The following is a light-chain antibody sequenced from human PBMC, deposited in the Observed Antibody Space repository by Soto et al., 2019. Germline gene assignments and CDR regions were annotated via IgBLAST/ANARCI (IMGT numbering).Light chain of an antibody. CDR3: QQYGSSPWT. CDR1: QSVSSSY. CDR2: GAS. V-gene: IGKV3-20*01. J-gene: IGKJ1*01. Sequence: EIVLTQSPGTLSLSPGERATLSCRASQSVSSSYLAWYQQKPGQAPRLLIYGASSRATGIPDRFSGSGSGKAFLLPISRLEPEDFAVYYCQQYGSSPWTFGQGTKVEIK.